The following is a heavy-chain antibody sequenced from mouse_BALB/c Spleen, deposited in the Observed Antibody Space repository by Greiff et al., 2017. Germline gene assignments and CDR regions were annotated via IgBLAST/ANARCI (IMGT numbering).Heavy chain of an antibody. CDR3: ARQCGNYVGYAMDY. V-gene: IGHV1-39*01. D-gene: IGHD2-10*02. CDR2: IDPYYGGT. J-gene: IGHJ4*01. Sequence: EVKLMESGPELAKPGASVKISCKASGYSFTGYNMNWVKQSNGKSLEWIGNIDPYYGGTSYNQKFKGKATLTVDKSSSTAYMQLKSLTSEDSAVYYCARQCGNYVGYAMDYWGQGTSVTVSS. CDR1: GYSFTGYN.